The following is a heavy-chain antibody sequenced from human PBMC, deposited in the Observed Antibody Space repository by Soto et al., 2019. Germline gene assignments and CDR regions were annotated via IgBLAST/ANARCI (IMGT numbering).Heavy chain of an antibody. J-gene: IGHJ6*02. CDR2: IGTAGDT. CDR3: ARGMGYYYYYGMDV. V-gene: IGHV3-13*01. Sequence: EVQLVESGGGLVQPGGSLRLSCAASGFTFSSYDMHWVRQATGKGLEWVSAIGTAGDTYYPGSVKGRFTISRENAKNSLYLQMNSLRAGDTAVYSCARGMGYYYYYGMDVWGQGTTVTVSS. CDR1: GFTFSSYD.